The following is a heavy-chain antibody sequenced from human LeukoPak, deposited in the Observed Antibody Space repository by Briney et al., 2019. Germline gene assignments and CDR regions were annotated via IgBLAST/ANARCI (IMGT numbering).Heavy chain of an antibody. CDR1: GGSISSGGYY. CDR2: IYYSGST. J-gene: IGHJ6*02. D-gene: IGHD2-8*01. Sequence: SETLSLTCTVSGGSISSGGYYWSWIRQHPGKGLEWIGYIYYSGSTYYNPSLKSRVTISVDTSKNQFSLKLSSVTAADTAVYYCARDLRYCTNGVCHGMDVWGQGTTATVSS. V-gene: IGHV4-31*03. CDR3: ARDLRYCTNGVCHGMDV.